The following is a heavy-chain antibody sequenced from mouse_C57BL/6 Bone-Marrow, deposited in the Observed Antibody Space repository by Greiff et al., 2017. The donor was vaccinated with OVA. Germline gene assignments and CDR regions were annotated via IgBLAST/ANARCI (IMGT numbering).Heavy chain of an antibody. Sequence: QVHVKQPGAELVKPGASVKLSCKASGYTFTSYWMHWVKQRPGQGLEWIGMIHPNSGSTNYNEKFKSKATLTVDKSSSTAYMQLSSLTSEDSAVYYCARDYGSSYDWFAYWGQGTLVTVSA. V-gene: IGHV1-64*01. D-gene: IGHD1-1*01. CDR1: GYTFTSYW. J-gene: IGHJ3*01. CDR2: IHPNSGST. CDR3: ARDYGSSYDWFAY.